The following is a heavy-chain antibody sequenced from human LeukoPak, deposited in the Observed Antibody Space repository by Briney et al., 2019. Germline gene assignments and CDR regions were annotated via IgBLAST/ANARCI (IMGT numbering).Heavy chain of an antibody. Sequence: GGSLRLSCAVSGFTVSSNYMSWVRQAPGKGLEWVSVIYSGGSTYYADSVKGRFTISRDNSKNTLYLQMNSLRAEDTAVYYCARDFTDPVGATRVYYFDYWGQGTLVTVSS. V-gene: IGHV3-66*02. CDR2: IYSGGST. CDR3: ARDFTDPVGATRVYYFDY. CDR1: GFTVSSNY. J-gene: IGHJ4*02. D-gene: IGHD1-26*01.